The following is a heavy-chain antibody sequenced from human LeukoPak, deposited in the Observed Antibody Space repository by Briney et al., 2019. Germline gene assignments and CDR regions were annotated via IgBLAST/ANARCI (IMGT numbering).Heavy chain of an antibody. J-gene: IGHJ4*02. V-gene: IGHV1-69*04. CDR2: IIPILGIA. D-gene: IGHD1-26*01. Sequence: ASVKVSCKASGGTFSSYAISWVRQAPGQGLEWMGRIIPILGIANYAQKFQGRVTTTADKSTSTAYMELSSLRSEDTAVYYCARDLGGSYYVDYFDYWGQGTLVTVSS. CDR1: GGTFSSYA. CDR3: ARDLGGSYYVDYFDY.